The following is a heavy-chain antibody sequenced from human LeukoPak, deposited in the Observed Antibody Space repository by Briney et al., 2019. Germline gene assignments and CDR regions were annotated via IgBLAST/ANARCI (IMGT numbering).Heavy chain of an antibody. CDR1: GYTFTSYY. D-gene: IGHD2-15*01. CDR3: ARGSSRGPRDAFDF. Sequence: GASVKVSCKASGYTFTSYYVHWVRQAPGQGLEWMGIISPSGASTGYAQKFQGRVTMTRDMSTSTVYMELSSLISEDTAVYYCARGSSRGPRDAFDFWGQGTMVTLSS. CDR2: ISPSGAST. J-gene: IGHJ3*01. V-gene: IGHV1-46*01.